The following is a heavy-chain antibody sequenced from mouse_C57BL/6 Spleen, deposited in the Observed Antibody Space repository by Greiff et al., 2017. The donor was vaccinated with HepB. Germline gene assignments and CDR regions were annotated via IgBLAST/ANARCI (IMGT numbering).Heavy chain of an antibody. CDR2: INPSNGGT. D-gene: IGHD2-4*01. CDR3: ASPYYDYGGSYWYFDV. J-gene: IGHJ1*03. Sequence: VQLQQSGTELVKPGASVKLSCKASGYTFTSYWMHWVKQRPGQGLEWIGNINPSNGGTNYNEKFKSKATLTVDKSSSTAYMQLSSLTSEDSAVYYCASPYYDYGGSYWYFDVWGTGTTVTVSS. CDR1: GYTFTSYW. V-gene: IGHV1-53*01.